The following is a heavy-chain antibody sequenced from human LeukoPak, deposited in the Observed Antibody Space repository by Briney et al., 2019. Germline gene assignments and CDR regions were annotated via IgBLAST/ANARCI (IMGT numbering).Heavy chain of an antibody. CDR2: ISYDGSNK. CDR3: ARGGHWAKDYYYGMDV. CDR1: GFTFSSYA. Sequence: GGSLRLSCAASGFTFSSYAMHWVRQAPSKGLEWVAVISYDGSNKYYADSVKGRFTISRDNSKNTLYLRMNSLRAEDTAVYYCARGGHWAKDYYYGMDVWGQGTTVTVSS. D-gene: IGHD3-16*01. J-gene: IGHJ6*02. V-gene: IGHV3-30-3*01.